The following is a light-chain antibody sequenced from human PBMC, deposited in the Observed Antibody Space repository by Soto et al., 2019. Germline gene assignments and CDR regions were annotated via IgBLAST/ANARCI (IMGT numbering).Light chain of an antibody. CDR1: SSDVGGYHY. V-gene: IGLV2-14*03. CDR3: NSYTSSSTYVV. CDR2: DVD. J-gene: IGLJ2*01. Sequence: QSALTQPASVSGSPGQSITISCTGTSSDVGGYHYVSWYQHHPGKAPKLMIYDVDNRPSGVSNRFSGSKSGNTASLTISGLQAEDEADYYCNSYTSSSTYVVFDGGTKLTVL.